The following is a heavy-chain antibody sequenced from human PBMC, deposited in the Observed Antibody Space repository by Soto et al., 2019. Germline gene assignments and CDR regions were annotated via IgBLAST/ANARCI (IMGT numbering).Heavy chain of an antibody. CDR2: ISDSNGGT. V-gene: IGHV3-23*01. Sequence: EVQLSESGGGLVQPGGSLRLSCEASGLTLSVYAMSWVRQSPGKGLEWVSVISDSNGGTHYADSVKGRFTISRDSSKNTLYLQMKNVRAEDTAIYYCTKLRGYGGYWGQGTLVTVSS. J-gene: IGHJ4*02. CDR1: GLTLSVYA. CDR3: TKLRGYGGY. D-gene: IGHD3-10*01.